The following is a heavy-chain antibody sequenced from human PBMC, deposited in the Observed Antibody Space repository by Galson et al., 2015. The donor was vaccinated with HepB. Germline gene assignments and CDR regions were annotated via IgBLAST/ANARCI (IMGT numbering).Heavy chain of an antibody. V-gene: IGHV3-53*01. D-gene: IGHD1-20*01. CDR2: IYTGGRT. Sequence: SLRLSCAASGFAFSGYAMYWVRQAPGKGLEWVSLIYTGGRTYYADSVKGRFTISRDNSKNTLYLQMNSLRAEDTAVYYCARGRGYNWNDVFQYYYYYGMDVWGQGTTITVSS. CDR1: GFAFSGYA. J-gene: IGHJ6*02. CDR3: ARGRGYNWNDVFQYYYYYGMDV.